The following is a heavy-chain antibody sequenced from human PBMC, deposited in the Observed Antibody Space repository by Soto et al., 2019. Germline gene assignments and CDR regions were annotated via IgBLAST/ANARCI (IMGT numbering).Heavy chain of an antibody. CDR1: GFTFSSYA. D-gene: IGHD6-6*01. Sequence: GSLRLSCSASGFTFSSYAMHWVRQAPGKGLEYVSAISSNGGSTYYADSVKGRFTISRDNSKNTLYPQMSSLRAEDTAVYYCVKGLIAARTLYYYYGMDVWGQGTTVTVSS. CDR3: VKGLIAARTLYYYYGMDV. J-gene: IGHJ6*02. V-gene: IGHV3-64D*06. CDR2: ISSNGGST.